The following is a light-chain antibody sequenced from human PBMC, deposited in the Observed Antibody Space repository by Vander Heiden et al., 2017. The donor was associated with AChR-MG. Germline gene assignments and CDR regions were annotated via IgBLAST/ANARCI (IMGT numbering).Light chain of an antibody. CDR2: AAS. J-gene: IGKJ2*01. Sequence: DIQMTQSLSSVSASVGDRVTITCRASQDISSWLAWYQQKPGKAPKLLIYAASTLQYGVPSRFSGSGSGTDFTLTISSLQPEDFATYFCQQANSFPRTFGQGTKLEIK. CDR3: QQANSFPRT. CDR1: QDISSW. V-gene: IGKV1D-12*01.